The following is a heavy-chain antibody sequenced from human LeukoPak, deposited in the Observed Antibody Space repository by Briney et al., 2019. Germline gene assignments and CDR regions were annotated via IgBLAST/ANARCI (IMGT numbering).Heavy chain of an antibody. Sequence: PSETLSLTCTVSGGSITSDHWNWIRQPPGKGLEWIGCIYYSGRTYYNPSLKSRITISVDMSKMQFSLRLTSVTAADMAVYYCARKNDFEIWGQGTLVTVSS. V-gene: IGHV4-59*01. CDR3: ARKNDFEI. CDR2: IYYSGRT. J-gene: IGHJ3*02. D-gene: IGHD2/OR15-2a*01. CDR1: GGSITSDH.